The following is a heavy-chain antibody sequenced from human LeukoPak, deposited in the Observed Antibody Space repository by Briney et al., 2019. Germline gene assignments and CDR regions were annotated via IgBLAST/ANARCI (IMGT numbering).Heavy chain of an antibody. Sequence: GGSLRLSCAASGFTFSSYAMSWVRQAPGKGLEWVSAISGSGGSTYYADSAKGRFTISRDNSKNTLYLQMNSLRAEDTAVYYCAKLTVTDYYYYGMDVWGQGTTVTVSS. CDR2: ISGSGGST. D-gene: IGHD4-11*01. CDR3: AKLTVTDYYYYGMDV. J-gene: IGHJ6*02. CDR1: GFTFSSYA. V-gene: IGHV3-23*01.